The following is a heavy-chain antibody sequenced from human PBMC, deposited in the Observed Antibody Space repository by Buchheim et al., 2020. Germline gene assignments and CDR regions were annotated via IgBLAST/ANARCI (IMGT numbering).Heavy chain of an antibody. J-gene: IGHJ2*01. CDR1: GGSISSGGYY. D-gene: IGHD4-17*01. Sequence: QVQLQESGPGLVKPSQTLSLTCTISGGSISSGGYYWSWIRQHPGKGLEWIGYIYYSGSTYYNPSLKSRVTISVDKSKNQFSLKLSSVTAADTAVYYCARETSDYGDYKGPFDLWGRGTL. CDR3: ARETSDYGDYKGPFDL. CDR2: IYYSGST. V-gene: IGHV4-31*03.